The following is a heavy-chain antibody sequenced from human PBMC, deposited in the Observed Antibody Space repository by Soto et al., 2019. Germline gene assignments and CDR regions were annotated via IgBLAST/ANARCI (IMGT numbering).Heavy chain of an antibody. V-gene: IGHV1-69*01. CDR3: ARVRDIVVVPAAIYYYYGMDV. Sequence: QVQLVQSGAEVKKPGSSVKVSCKASGGTFSSYAISWVRQAPGQGLEWMGGIIPIFGTANYAQKFQGRVTITADESTSTAYMELSSLRSEDTVVYYCARVRDIVVVPAAIYYYYGMDVWGQGTTVTVSS. J-gene: IGHJ6*02. CDR1: GGTFSSYA. D-gene: IGHD2-2*01. CDR2: IIPIFGTA.